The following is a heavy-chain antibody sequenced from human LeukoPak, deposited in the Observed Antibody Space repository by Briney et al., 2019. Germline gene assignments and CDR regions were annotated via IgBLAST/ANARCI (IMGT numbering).Heavy chain of an antibody. D-gene: IGHD6-19*01. CDR2: ISYDGSNK. Sequence: GRSLRLSCAASGFTFSSYAMHWVRQAPGKGLEWVAVISYDGSNKYYADSVKGRFTISRDNSKNTLYLQMNSLRAEDTAVYYCAKDKSIAVAMGAFDIWGQGTMVTVSS. V-gene: IGHV3-30-3*01. CDR1: GFTFSSYA. CDR3: AKDKSIAVAMGAFDI. J-gene: IGHJ3*02.